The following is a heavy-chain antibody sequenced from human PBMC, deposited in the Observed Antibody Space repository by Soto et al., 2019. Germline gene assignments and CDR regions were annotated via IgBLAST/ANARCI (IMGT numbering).Heavy chain of an antibody. J-gene: IGHJ6*02. CDR3: ARGIPSTDYDFWSGYLAGHYYYYYGMDV. CDR1: GFTFSSYA. CDR2: ISYDGSNK. V-gene: IGHV3-30-3*01. D-gene: IGHD3-3*01. Sequence: GGSLRLSCAASGFTFSSYAMHWVRQAPGKGLEWVAVISYDGSNKYYADSVKGRFTISRDNSKNTLYLQMNSLRAEDTAVYYCARGIPSTDYDFWSGYLAGHYYYYYGMDVWGQGTTVTVSS.